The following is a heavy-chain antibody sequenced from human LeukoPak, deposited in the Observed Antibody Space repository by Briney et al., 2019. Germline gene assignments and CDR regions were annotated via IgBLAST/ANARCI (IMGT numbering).Heavy chain of an antibody. D-gene: IGHD4-17*01. CDR3: ARERGYGDYGYYYYYMDV. V-gene: IGHV3-21*01. Sequence: GGSLRLSCAASGFTFSSYGMNWVRQAPGEGLEWVSSISSSSSYIYYADSVKGRFTISRDNAKNSLYLQMNSLRAEDTAVYYCARERGYGDYGYYYYYMDVWGKGTTVTVSS. CDR2: ISSSSSYI. J-gene: IGHJ6*03. CDR1: GFTFSSYG.